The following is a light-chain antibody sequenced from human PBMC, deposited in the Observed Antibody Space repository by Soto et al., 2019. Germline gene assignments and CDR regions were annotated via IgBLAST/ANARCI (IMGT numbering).Light chain of an antibody. J-gene: IGLJ1*01. CDR1: SSDVGGYNY. CDR2: DVS. Sequence: QSALTQPASVSGSPGQSITFSCTGTSSDVGGYNYVSWYQHHPGKAPKLIIYDVSNRPSGVSNRFSASKSGNTASLTISGLQAEDEADYYCSSYTSSSTLYVFGTGTKVT. CDR3: SSYTSSSTLYV. V-gene: IGLV2-14*03.